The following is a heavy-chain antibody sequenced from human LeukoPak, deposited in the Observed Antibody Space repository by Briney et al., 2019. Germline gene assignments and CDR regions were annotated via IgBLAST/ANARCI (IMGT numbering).Heavy chain of an antibody. CDR1: GGSISSYY. J-gene: IGHJ6*03. Sequence: SETLSLTCTVSGGSISSYYWSWIRQPPGKGLEWIGYIYYSGSTNYNPSLKSRVTISVDTSKNQFSLKLSSVTAADTAVYYCARRGIADHYYYYMDVWGKRTTVTVSS. V-gene: IGHV4-59*01. CDR3: ARRGIADHYYYYMDV. CDR2: IYYSGST. D-gene: IGHD1-1*01.